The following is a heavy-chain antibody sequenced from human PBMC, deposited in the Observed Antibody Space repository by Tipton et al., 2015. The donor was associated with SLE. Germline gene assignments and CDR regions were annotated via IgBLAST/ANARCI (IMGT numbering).Heavy chain of an antibody. Sequence: TLSLTCAVYGGSFSGYYWSWIRQPPGKGLEWIGYIYYRGSTNYNPSLKSRVTISVDTSKNQVSLRLTSVTAADTAVYYCARDELVYFDLWGRGTLVTVSS. J-gene: IGHJ2*01. CDR3: ARDELVYFDL. CDR2: IYYRGST. V-gene: IGHV4-59*12. CDR1: GGSFSGYY.